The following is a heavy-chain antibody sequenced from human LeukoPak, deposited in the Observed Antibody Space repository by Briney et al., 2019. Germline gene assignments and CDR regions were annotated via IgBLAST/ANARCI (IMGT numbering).Heavy chain of an antibody. CDR2: ISGSGGST. J-gene: IGHJ4*02. Sequence: GGSLRLSCAASGFTFSSYAMSWVRQALGKGLEWVSPISGSGGSTYYADSVKGRFTISRDNSKNTLYLQMNSLTAEDTAVYYCARVDTAMVKLNFDYWGQGTLVTVAS. CDR1: GFTFSSYA. CDR3: ARVDTAMVKLNFDY. D-gene: IGHD5-18*01. V-gene: IGHV3-23*01.